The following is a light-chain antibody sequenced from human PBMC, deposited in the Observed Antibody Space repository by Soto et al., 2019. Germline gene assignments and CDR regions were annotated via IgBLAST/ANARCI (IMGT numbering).Light chain of an antibody. Sequence: DIQMTQSPSTLSASVGDRVTITCRASQSISSWLAWYQQKPGKAPKLLIYDASSLESGVPSRFSGSGSGTEFTLTISSLQPDDFGTYYCQQYNSYLRTFGQGTKVEIK. CDR2: DAS. J-gene: IGKJ1*01. CDR1: QSISSW. CDR3: QQYNSYLRT. V-gene: IGKV1-5*01.